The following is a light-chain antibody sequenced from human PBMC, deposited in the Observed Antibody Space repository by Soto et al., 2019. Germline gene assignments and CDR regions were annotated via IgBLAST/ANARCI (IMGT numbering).Light chain of an antibody. CDR1: SSNIGANYD. CDR3: QSYDSSLRNVI. J-gene: IGLJ2*01. CDR2: GTS. Sequence: QSVLTQPPSVSGAPGQGVTISCTGGSSNIGANYDVHWYQQLPGTAPKVLIYGTSNRPSGVPDRFSGSKSGTSASLAITGLQVEDEADYYCQSYDSSLRNVIFGGGTQLTVL. V-gene: IGLV1-40*01.